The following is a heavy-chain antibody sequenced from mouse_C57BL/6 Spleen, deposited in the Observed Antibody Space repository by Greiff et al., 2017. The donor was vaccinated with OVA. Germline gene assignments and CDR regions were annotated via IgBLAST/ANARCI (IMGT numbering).Heavy chain of an antibody. D-gene: IGHD4-1*01. CDR3: ARDGETETGAMDC. CDR2: IYPRSGNT. CDR1: GYTFTSYG. J-gene: IGHJ4*01. V-gene: IGHV1-81*01. Sequence: QVQLQQSGAELARPGASVKLSCKASGYTFTSYGISWVKQRTGQGLEWIGEIYPRSGNTYYNEKFKGKATLTADKSSSTAYMELRSLTSEDSAVYLCARDGETETGAMDCWGQGTSVTISS.